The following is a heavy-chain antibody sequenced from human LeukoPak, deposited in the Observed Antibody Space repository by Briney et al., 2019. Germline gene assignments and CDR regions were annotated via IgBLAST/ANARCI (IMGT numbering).Heavy chain of an antibody. CDR3: ARLNGYCSSTSCYPDY. Sequence: PSETLSLTCTVSGGSISSYYWSWIRQPPGKGLEWIGYIYYSGSTNYNPSLKSRVTISVDTSKNQFSLKLSSVTAADTAVYYCARLNGYCSSTSCYPDYWGQRTLVTFSS. CDR2: IYYSGST. D-gene: IGHD2-2*03. J-gene: IGHJ4*02. CDR1: GGSISSYY. V-gene: IGHV4-59*08.